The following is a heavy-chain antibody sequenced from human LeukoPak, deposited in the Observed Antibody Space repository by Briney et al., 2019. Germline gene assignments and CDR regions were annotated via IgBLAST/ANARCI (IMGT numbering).Heavy chain of an antibody. V-gene: IGHV1-8*01. J-gene: IGHJ5*02. CDR1: GYTLNIYD. D-gene: IGHD3-10*01. Sequence: ASVKVSCKASGYTLNIYDINWVRQATGQGLEWMGCMNPNSGRSGSAQKFQGRITMTSNTSTSTAYMELSSLSSEDTAVYYCAREDYYGSGSFSNWFDPWGQGTLVTVSS. CDR3: AREDYYGSGSFSNWFDP. CDR2: MNPNSGRS.